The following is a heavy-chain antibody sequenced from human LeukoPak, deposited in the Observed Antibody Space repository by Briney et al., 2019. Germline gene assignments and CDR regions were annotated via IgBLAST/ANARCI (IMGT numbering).Heavy chain of an antibody. CDR2: ISSSAYTM. Sequence: PGGSLRLSCAASGFTLSDYHMSWIRQAPGKGLEWVSQISSSAYTMHHANSVKGRFTISRDNAKNSLSLQMNSLRADDTAVYYCARLNGHYSRGVDYWGQGTLVTVSS. CDR3: ARLNGHYSRGVDY. J-gene: IGHJ4*01. CDR1: GFTLSDYH. V-gene: IGHV3-11*01. D-gene: IGHD2-15*01.